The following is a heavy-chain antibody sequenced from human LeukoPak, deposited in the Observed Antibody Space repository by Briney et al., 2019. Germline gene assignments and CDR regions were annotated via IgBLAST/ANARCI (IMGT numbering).Heavy chain of an antibody. J-gene: IGHJ3*02. Sequence: GGSLRLSCAAPGFTFSDYYMSLIRQAPGKGLEWVSYIISSSSYTNYADSVKGRFTISRDNAKNSLYLQMNSLRAQDTAVYYCARSWPYYYDSSGYSLAFDIWGQGTMVTVSS. CDR2: IISSSSYT. V-gene: IGHV3-11*06. CDR1: GFTFSDYY. D-gene: IGHD3-22*01. CDR3: ARSWPYYYDSSGYSLAFDI.